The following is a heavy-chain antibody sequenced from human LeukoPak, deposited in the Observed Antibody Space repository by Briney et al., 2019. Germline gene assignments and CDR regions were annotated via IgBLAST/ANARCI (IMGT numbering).Heavy chain of an antibody. D-gene: IGHD1-1*01. V-gene: IGHV3-21*01. CDR2: ISSSSSYI. J-gene: IGHJ2*01. CDR3: ATRTGTTVDWYFDL. CDR1: GFTFSSYS. Sequence: TGGSLRLSCAASGFTFSSYSMNWVRQAPGKGLEWVSSISSSSSYIYYADSVKGRFTISRDNAKNSLYLQMNSLRAEDTAVYYCATRTGTTVDWYFDLWGRGTLVTVSS.